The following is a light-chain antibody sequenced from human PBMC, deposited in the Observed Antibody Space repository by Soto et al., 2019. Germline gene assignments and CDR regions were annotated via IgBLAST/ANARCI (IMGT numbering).Light chain of an antibody. V-gene: IGLV2-14*03. CDR3: SSYTTTSPRV. J-gene: IGLJ1*01. CDR2: DVS. CDR1: SSDVGNYNF. Sequence: QSVLTQPASVSGSPGQSITISCTGTSSDVGNYNFVSWYQHHPGKAPKLMIYDVSNRPSGVSNRFSGSKSGNTASLTISGLQAEDEADYYCSSYTTTSPRVFGTGTKVTVL.